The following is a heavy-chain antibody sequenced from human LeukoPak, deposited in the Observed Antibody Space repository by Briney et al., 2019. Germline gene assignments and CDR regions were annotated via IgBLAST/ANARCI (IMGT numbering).Heavy chain of an antibody. CDR2: ISGSSGST. CDR1: GFTFSTYS. Sequence: GGSLRLSCAASGFTFSTYSMNWVRQAPGRGLEWVSYISGSSGSTKYADSVKGRFTISRDNAKNSLYLQMNSLRVEDTAVYYCVRDSYYYDSSGYYDAFDIWGQGTMVTVSS. V-gene: IGHV3-48*04. D-gene: IGHD3-22*01. J-gene: IGHJ3*02. CDR3: VRDSYYYDSSGYYDAFDI.